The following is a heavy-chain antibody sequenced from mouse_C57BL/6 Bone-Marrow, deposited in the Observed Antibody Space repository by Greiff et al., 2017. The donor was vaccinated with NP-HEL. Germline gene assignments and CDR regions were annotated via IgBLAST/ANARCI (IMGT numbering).Heavy chain of an antibody. Sequence: QVQLQQPGAELVKPGASVKLSCKASGYTFTSYWITWVKQRPGQGLEWIGDIYPGSGSTNYNEKFKSKATLTVDPSSSTAYMQLSSLTSEDSAVDYSARKREYYYGSSWYFDVWGTGTTVTVTS. CDR3: ARKREYYYGSSWYFDV. CDR2: IYPGSGST. D-gene: IGHD1-1*01. J-gene: IGHJ1*03. V-gene: IGHV1-55*01. CDR1: GYTFTSYW.